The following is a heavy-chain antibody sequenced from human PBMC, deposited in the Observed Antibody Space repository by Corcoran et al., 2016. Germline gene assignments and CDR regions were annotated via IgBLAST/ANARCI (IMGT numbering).Heavy chain of an antibody. CDR3: ARRGRVWPGRFDP. CDR2: INHSGST. V-gene: IGHV4-34*01. Sequence: QVQLQESGPGLVKPWETLSLTCTVSGASISGYYWSWISQPPGKGLEWIGEINHSGSTNYNPSLKSRVTISVDTSKNQFSLTLSSVTAADTAVYYCARRGRVWPGRFDPWGQGTLVTVSS. CDR1: GASISGYY. D-gene: IGHD2-15*01. J-gene: IGHJ5*02.